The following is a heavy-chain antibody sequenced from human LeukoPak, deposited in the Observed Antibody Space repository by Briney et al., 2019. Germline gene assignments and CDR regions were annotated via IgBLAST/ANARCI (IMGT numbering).Heavy chain of an antibody. V-gene: IGHV1-18*01. CDR1: GYTFTSYG. CDR3: ARWGAFTMIAPNFQH. CDR2: ISAYNGNT. D-gene: IGHD3-22*01. J-gene: IGHJ1*01. Sequence: ASVKVSCKASGYTFTSYGIRWMRQAPGQGLEWMGWISAYNGNTNYAQKLQGRVTMTTDTSTSTAYMELRSLRSDDTAVYYCARWGAFTMIAPNFQHWGQGTLVTVSS.